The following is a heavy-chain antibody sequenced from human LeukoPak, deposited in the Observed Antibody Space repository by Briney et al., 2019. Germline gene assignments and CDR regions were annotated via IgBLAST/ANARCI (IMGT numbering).Heavy chain of an antibody. J-gene: IGHJ4*02. Sequence: GGSLRLSCAASGFTFSSYSMNWVRQAPGKGLEWVASISSSSYIYYADSVKGRFTISRDNAKNSLSLQMNSLRAEDTAVYYCARDLALDYWGQGTLVTVSS. CDR3: ARDLALDY. CDR2: ISSSSYI. CDR1: GFTFSSYS. V-gene: IGHV3-21*01.